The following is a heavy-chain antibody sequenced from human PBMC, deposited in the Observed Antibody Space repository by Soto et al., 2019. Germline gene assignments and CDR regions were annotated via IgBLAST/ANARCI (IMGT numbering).Heavy chain of an antibody. Sequence: GASVKVSCKASGGTFSSYAISWVRQAPGQGLEWMGGIIPIFGTANYAQKFQGRVTITADESTSTAYMELSSLRSEDTAVYYCARASLLTGYLYYFDYWGQGTLVTVSS. CDR1: GGTFSSYA. CDR3: ARASLLTGYLYYFDY. J-gene: IGHJ4*02. CDR2: IIPIFGTA. D-gene: IGHD3-9*01. V-gene: IGHV1-69*13.